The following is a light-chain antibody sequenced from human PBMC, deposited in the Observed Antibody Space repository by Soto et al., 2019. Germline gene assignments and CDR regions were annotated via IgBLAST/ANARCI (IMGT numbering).Light chain of an antibody. V-gene: IGLV2-14*03. CDR2: DVA. CDR1: SSDVGGSNF. CDR3: VSFTSSTTYV. J-gene: IGLJ1*01. Sequence: SALTQPASVSASPGQSITISCTGTSSDVGGSNFVSWYQQHPGKPPKLIIYDVATRPSGVSNRFSGSKSGSTASLIISRLQTEGEADYYCVSFTSSTTYVFGSGTKLTVL.